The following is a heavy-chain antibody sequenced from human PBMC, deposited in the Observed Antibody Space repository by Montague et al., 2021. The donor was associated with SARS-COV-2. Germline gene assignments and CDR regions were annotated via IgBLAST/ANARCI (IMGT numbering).Heavy chain of an antibody. V-gene: IGHV3-30-3*01. Sequence: LRLSCAASGFTFSSYAMHWVRQAPGKGLEWVAVISYDGSNKYYADSVKGRFTISRDNSKNTLYLQMNSLRAEDTAVYYCARARFDSNPYYYYGMDVWGQGTTVTVSS. D-gene: IGHD4-11*01. CDR1: GFTFSSYA. CDR3: ARARFDSNPYYYYGMDV. J-gene: IGHJ6*02. CDR2: ISYDGSNK.